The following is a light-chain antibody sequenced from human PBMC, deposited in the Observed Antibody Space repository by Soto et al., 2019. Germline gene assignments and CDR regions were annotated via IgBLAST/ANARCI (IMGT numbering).Light chain of an antibody. CDR1: SSDVGSYNL. Sequence: QSVLTQPASVSGSPGQSITISCTGTSSDVGSYNLVSGYQQHPGKAPKLMIYEVSKRPSGVSNRFSGSKSGNTASLTIFGLQAEDEADYYCCSYAGSSSVVFGGGTKLTVL. CDR2: EVS. J-gene: IGLJ2*01. V-gene: IGLV2-23*02. CDR3: CSYAGSSSVV.